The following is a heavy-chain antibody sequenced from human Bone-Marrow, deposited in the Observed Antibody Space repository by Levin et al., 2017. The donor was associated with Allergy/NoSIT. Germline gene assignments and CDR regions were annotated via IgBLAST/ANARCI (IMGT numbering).Heavy chain of an antibody. Sequence: PSETLSLTCSVSGGSITDSAYYWAWIRQPPGKGLEWIGTIFYTGSTYYNPSLKSRVTISVDTSKNNFSLSLSSLTAADTATYYCARTKLAWFDPWGQGILVTVSS. CDR2: IFYTGST. J-gene: IGHJ5*02. V-gene: IGHV4-39*07. CDR1: GGSITDSAYY. CDR3: ARTKLAWFDP. D-gene: IGHD3-16*01.